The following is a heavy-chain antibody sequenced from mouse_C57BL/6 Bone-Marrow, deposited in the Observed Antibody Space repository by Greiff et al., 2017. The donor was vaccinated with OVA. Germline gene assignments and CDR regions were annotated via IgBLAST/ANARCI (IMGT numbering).Heavy chain of an antibody. D-gene: IGHD2-4*01. CDR1: GYTFTSYD. J-gene: IGHJ4*01. Sequence: QVQLKESGPELVKPGASVKLSCKASGYTFTSYDINWVKQRPGQGLEWIGWIYPRDGSTKYNEKFKGKATLTVDTSSSTAYMELHSLTSEDSAVYFCARKYDYDDGYYAMDYWGQGTSVTVSS. CDR2: IYPRDGST. V-gene: IGHV1-85*01. CDR3: ARKYDYDDGYYAMDY.